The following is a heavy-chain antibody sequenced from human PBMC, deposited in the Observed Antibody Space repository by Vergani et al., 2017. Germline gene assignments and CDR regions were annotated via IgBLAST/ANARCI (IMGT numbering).Heavy chain of an antibody. Sequence: EVQLVESGGGLVKPGGSLTLSCAASGFMFNNYNLNWVRQVPGKGLEWVSTISTRSSYTHYADSVRGRFTISRDDAQNSLYLQMNSLRAEDAAVYYCATSGTIHSVVAASDNEAFDMWGQGTVVTVSS. D-gene: IGHD2-15*01. V-gene: IGHV3-21*01. CDR3: ATSGTIHSVVAASDNEAFDM. CDR2: ISTRSSYT. CDR1: GFMFNNYN. J-gene: IGHJ3*02.